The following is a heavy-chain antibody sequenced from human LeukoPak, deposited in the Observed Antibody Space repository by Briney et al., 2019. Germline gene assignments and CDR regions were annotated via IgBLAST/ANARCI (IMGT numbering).Heavy chain of an antibody. CDR1: GFTFSSYG. J-gene: IGHJ3*02. D-gene: IGHD6-19*01. V-gene: IGHV3-33*01. Sequence: GGSLRLSCAASGFTFSSYGMHWVRQAPGKGLEWVAVIWYDRSNKYYADSVKGRFTISRDNSKNTLYLQMNSLRAEDTAVYYCASEGVAGTPGYAFDIWGQGTMVTVSS. CDR2: IWYDRSNK. CDR3: ASEGVAGTPGYAFDI.